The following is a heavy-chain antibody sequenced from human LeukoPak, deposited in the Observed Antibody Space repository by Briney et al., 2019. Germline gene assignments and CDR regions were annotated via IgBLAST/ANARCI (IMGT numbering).Heavy chain of an antibody. CDR1: GYTFTSYG. V-gene: IGHV1-18*01. J-gene: IGHJ5*02. Sequence: ASVKVSCKASGYTFTSYGISWVRQAPGQGLEWMGWISAYNGNTNYAQKVQGRVTMTTDTSTSTAYMEPRSLRSDDTAVYYCAYDSSGYHKWFDPWGQGTLVTVSS. CDR3: AYDSSGYHKWFDP. CDR2: ISAYNGNT. D-gene: IGHD3-22*01.